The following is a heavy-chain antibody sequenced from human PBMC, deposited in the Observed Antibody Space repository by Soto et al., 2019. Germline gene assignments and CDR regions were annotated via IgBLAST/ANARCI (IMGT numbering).Heavy chain of an antibody. D-gene: IGHD3-10*01. Sequence: SETLSLTCTVSGGSASSYYWSWIRQPPGKGLEWIGYIYYSGSTNYDPSLKSRVTISVDTSKNQFSLNLSSVTAADTAVYYCARRYGSVFDIWGQGTMVTVSS. V-gene: IGHV4-59*08. CDR2: IYYSGST. J-gene: IGHJ3*02. CDR3: ARRYGSVFDI. CDR1: GGSASSYY.